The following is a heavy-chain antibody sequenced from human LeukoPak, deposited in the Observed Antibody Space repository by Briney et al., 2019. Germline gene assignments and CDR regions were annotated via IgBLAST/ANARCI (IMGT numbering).Heavy chain of an antibody. Sequence: GESLKISCKGSGYSFTSYWIGWVRQMPGKGLEWMGIIYPGDSDTRYSPSFQGQVSISADKSISTAYLQWSSLKASDTAMYYCARNKLSGIAAAPLDPWGQGTLVTVSS. CDR2: IYPGDSDT. D-gene: IGHD6-13*01. CDR3: ARNKLSGIAAAPLDP. V-gene: IGHV5-51*01. CDR1: GYSFTSYW. J-gene: IGHJ5*02.